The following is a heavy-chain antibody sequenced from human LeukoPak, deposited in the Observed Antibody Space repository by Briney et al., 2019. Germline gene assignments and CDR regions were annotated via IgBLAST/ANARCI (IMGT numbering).Heavy chain of an antibody. D-gene: IGHD3-3*01. CDR1: GGSFSGYY. Sequence: SETLSLTCAVYGGSFSGYYWSWIRQPPGKGLEWIGEINHSGSTNYNPSLKSRVTISVDTSKNQFSLKLSSVTAADTAVYYYARNVIPIFGVVISRGGFDYWGQGTLVTVSS. CDR2: INHSGST. J-gene: IGHJ4*02. V-gene: IGHV4-34*01. CDR3: ARNVIPIFGVVISRGGFDY.